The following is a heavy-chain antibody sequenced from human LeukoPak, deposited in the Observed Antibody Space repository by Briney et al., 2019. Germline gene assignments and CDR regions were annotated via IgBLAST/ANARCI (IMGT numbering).Heavy chain of an antibody. Sequence: GASVKVSCKASGGTFSSYAISWVRQAPGQGLEWMGRIIPILGIANYAQKFKGRVTITADKSTSTAYMELSSLRSEDTAVYYCASARYSSSWHMFDPWGQGTLVTVSS. J-gene: IGHJ5*02. CDR3: ASARYSSSWHMFDP. D-gene: IGHD6-13*01. V-gene: IGHV1-69*04. CDR2: IIPILGIA. CDR1: GGTFSSYA.